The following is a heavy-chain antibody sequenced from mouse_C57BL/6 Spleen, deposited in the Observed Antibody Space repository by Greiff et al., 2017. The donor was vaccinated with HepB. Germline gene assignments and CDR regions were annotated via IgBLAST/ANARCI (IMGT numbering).Heavy chain of an antibody. CDR2: ISNLAYSI. D-gene: IGHD3-2*02. CDR3: ARHYSSGYGFAY. Sequence: EVQVVESGGGLVQPGGSLKLSCAASGFTFSDYGMAWVRQAPRKGPEWVAFISNLAYSIYYADTVTGRFTISRENAKNTLYLERSSLRSEDTAMYYGARHYSSGYGFAYWGQGTLVTVSA. CDR1: GFTFSDYG. V-gene: IGHV5-15*01. J-gene: IGHJ3*01.